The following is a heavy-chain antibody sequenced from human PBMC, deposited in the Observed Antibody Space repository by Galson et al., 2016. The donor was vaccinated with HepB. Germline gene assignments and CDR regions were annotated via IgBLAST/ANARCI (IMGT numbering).Heavy chain of an antibody. Sequence: SLRLSCAGSGFTFSRYGMTWVRQAPGKGLEDVSSISMSGNSRDYAESVKGRFTISRDNAKNTLFLQMNSLRADDTAVYYCGRGSKYGLDMWGQGTMVTVSS. J-gene: IGHJ3*02. CDR2: ISMSGNSR. CDR3: GRGSKYGLDM. D-gene: IGHD3-10*01. CDR1: GFTFSRYG. V-gene: IGHV3-21*01.